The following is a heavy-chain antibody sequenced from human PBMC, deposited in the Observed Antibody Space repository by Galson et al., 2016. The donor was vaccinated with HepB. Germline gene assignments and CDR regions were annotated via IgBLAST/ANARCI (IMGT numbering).Heavy chain of an antibody. D-gene: IGHD6-19*01. J-gene: IGHJ6*02. V-gene: IGHV3-7*01. CDR2: INHDGSEK. Sequence: SLRLSCAASGFTFRSYWMSWVRQAPGTRLEWVANINHDGSEKYSEDSVQGRFTISRDNGKNSLYLQMSSLRGEDAGVYYGARRPDTQRRIAGWGWGMDVWGQGTTVTVS. CDR3: ARRPDTQRRIAGWGWGMDV. CDR1: GFTFRSYW.